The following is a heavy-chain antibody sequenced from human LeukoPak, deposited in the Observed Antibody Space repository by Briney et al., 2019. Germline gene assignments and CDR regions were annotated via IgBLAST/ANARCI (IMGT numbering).Heavy chain of an antibody. D-gene: IGHD3-10*01. CDR1: XXTFSXYA. CDR3: ARDGYSGSGSYSHHFDY. V-gene: IGHV3-30*04. CDR2: ISYDGSNK. Sequence: AXXXXTFSXYAMQGVRQAPGKGLEWVAVISYDGSNKYYADSVKGRFTISRDNSKNTLYLQMNSLRAEDTAVYYCARDGYSGSGSYSHHFDYWGQGTLVTVSS. J-gene: IGHJ4*02.